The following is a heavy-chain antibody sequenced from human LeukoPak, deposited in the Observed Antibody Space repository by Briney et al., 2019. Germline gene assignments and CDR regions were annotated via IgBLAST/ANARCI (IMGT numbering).Heavy chain of an antibody. Sequence: PGGSLRLSCAASGFTFDDYAMHWVRQAPGKGLEWVSGISWNSGSIGYADSVKGRFTISRDNAKNSLYLQMNSLRAEDTALYYRAKGDGGYSPSGMDVWGQGTTVTVSS. CDR1: GFTFDDYA. CDR3: AKGDGGYSPSGMDV. CDR2: ISWNSGSI. D-gene: IGHD5-18*01. V-gene: IGHV3-9*01. J-gene: IGHJ6*02.